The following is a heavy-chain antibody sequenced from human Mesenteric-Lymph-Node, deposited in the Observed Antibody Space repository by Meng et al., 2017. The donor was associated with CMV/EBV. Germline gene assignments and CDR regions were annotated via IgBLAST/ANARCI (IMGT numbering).Heavy chain of an antibody. J-gene: IGHJ4*02. CDR2: INPNSGGT. V-gene: IGHV1-2*02. CDR3: ARDMVFGMVTSDY. D-gene: IGHD3/OR15-3a*01. CDR1: GYTFTGYY. Sequence: ASVKVSCKASGYTFTGYYMHWVRQAPGQGLEWMGWINPNSGGTNYAQKFQGRVTMTRDTSISTAYMELSRLRSDDTAVYYCARDMVFGMVTSDYWGQGTLVIVSS.